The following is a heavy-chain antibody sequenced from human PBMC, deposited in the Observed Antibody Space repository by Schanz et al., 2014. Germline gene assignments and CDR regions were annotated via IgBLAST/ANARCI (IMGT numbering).Heavy chain of an antibody. CDR2: INYSGSA. CDR1: GGSVSGYF. D-gene: IGHD2-15*01. Sequence: VQLQQWGAGRLRPAETLSLTCAVYGGSVSGYFWTWIRQSPRKGLEWIGEINYSGSAHYNPSLTSRLTIAMDASKSQLSLKMKSVSAADTAVYYCARGGRYCSGGGCHYPYNYYGMDVWGQGTTVNVSS. V-gene: IGHV4-34*01. CDR3: ARGGRYCSGGGCHYPYNYYGMDV. J-gene: IGHJ6*02.